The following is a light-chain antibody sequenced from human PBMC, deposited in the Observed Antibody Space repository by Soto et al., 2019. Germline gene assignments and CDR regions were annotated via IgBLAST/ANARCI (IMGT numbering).Light chain of an antibody. CDR3: SSYRTSNTRQIV. J-gene: IGLJ1*01. Sequence: QSVLTQPASVSGSPGQSITIFCTGTSSDVGGYNYVSWYQHHPGKAPKLMIYDVSNRPSGVSNRFSGSKSGNTASLSISGLQPEDEADYYCSSYRTSNTRQIVCGTGTKVT. CDR1: SSDVGGYNY. CDR2: DVS. V-gene: IGLV2-14*03.